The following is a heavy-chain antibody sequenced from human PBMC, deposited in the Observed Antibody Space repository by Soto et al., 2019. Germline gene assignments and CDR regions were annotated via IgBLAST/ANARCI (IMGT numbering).Heavy chain of an antibody. CDR3: ARRAHGYPTNWFDP. Sequence: QLQLQESGPGLVKPSETLSLACSVSGASVSGSAYYWGWIRQPPGKGLEWVGSIHYSGSTHYNPSLKSRATISVDTSQNQFSLKLSSVTAADTAVYYCARRAHGYPTNWFDPWGQGTLVIVSS. CDR2: IHYSGST. D-gene: IGHD3-22*01. CDR1: GASVSGSAYY. V-gene: IGHV4-39*01. J-gene: IGHJ5*02.